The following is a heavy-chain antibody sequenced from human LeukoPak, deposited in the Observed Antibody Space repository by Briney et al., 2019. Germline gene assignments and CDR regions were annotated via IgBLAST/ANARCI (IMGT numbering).Heavy chain of an antibody. Sequence: PGGSLRLSCAASGFTFSSYAMHWVRQAPGKGLEWVAVISYDGSNKYYADSVKGRFTISRDNSKNTLYLQMNSLRAEDTAVYYCARVPMDTAMLFDYWDQGTLVTVSS. J-gene: IGHJ4*02. CDR1: GFTFSSYA. CDR2: ISYDGSNK. CDR3: ARVPMDTAMLFDY. V-gene: IGHV3-30-3*01. D-gene: IGHD5-18*01.